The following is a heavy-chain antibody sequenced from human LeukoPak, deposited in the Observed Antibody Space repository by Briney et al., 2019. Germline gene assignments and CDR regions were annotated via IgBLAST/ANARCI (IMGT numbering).Heavy chain of an antibody. CDR2: ISGSGGST. V-gene: IGHV3-23*01. CDR3: AKDLDYYGSGSPDY. Sequence: GGSLRLSCAASGFTFSSYAMSWVRQAPGKGLEWVSAISGSGGSTYYADSVKGRFTISRDNSNNTLYLQMNSLRAEDTAVYYCAKDLDYYGSGSPDYWGQGTLVTVSS. D-gene: IGHD3-10*01. CDR1: GFTFSSYA. J-gene: IGHJ4*02.